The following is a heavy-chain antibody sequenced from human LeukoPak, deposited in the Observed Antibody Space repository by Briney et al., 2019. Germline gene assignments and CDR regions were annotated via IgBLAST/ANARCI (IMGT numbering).Heavy chain of an antibody. Sequence: PAETLSLTCSVSGGSIYNSAYHWGWIRQPPGKGLEWIGSIYHSGTTYCNPSLKSRVTISVDTSKNQFYLKLSSVTTADTAVYYCASGTPTVVTPPYFDYWGQGTLVTVSS. D-gene: IGHD4-23*01. CDR3: ASGTPTVVTPPYFDY. J-gene: IGHJ4*02. CDR2: IYHSGTT. V-gene: IGHV4-39*07. CDR1: GGSIYNSAYH.